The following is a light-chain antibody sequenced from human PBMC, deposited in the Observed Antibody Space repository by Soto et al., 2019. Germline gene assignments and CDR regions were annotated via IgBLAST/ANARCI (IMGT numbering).Light chain of an antibody. CDR2: GNN. CDR3: QSYDTSLTYV. V-gene: IGLV1-40*01. CDR1: SSNIGAGYD. Sequence: QSVLTQPPSVSGAPGQSITISCTGSSSNIGAGYDVHWYQQVPGTAPKLLIYGNNNRASGVPDRFSVSKSGTSASLAISGFQAEDEADYYCQSYDTSLTYVFGTRTKLTVL. J-gene: IGLJ1*01.